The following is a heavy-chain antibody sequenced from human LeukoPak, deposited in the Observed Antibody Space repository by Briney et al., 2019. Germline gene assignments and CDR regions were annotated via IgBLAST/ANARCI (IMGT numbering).Heavy chain of an antibody. CDR2: IKQDGSVK. CDR1: GFTFSNYW. J-gene: IGHJ5*02. Sequence: GGSLRLSCAASGFTFSNYWMTWVRQAPGKGLEWVANIKQDGSVKYYVDSVKGRFTISRDNSENTLYLQMNSLRAEDTAVYYCARGTTVVWKPPFDPWGQGTLVTVS. CDR3: ARGTTVVWKPPFDP. V-gene: IGHV3-7*01. D-gene: IGHD4-23*01.